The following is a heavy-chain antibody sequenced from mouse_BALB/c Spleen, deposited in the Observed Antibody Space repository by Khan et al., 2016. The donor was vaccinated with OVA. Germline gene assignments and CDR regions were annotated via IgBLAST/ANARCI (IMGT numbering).Heavy chain of an antibody. CDR1: GFTFSTSG. D-gene: IGHD4-1*01. CDR2: INSGGYYT. V-gene: IGHV5-6*01. J-gene: IGHJ3*01. CDR3: ASHLTGSVTY. Sequence: EVQLVESGGDLMKPGGSLKVSCAASGFTFSTSGMSWVRQTPDQRLEWVATINSGGYYTYYPDSLQGSFTISRNNAKNTLYLQMSSRKSEDTAMYYCASHLTGSVTYWGQGTLVTVSA.